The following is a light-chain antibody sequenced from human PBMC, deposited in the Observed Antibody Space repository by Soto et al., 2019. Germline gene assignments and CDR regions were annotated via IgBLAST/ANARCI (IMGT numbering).Light chain of an antibody. CDR3: QQSYSSLVYN. V-gene: IGKV1-39*01. Sequence: DIQMTQSPSSLSASVGDRVTITCRASQNIGNSLNWYQQKPGKARTALIYKASTMQGGVPSRLSGSGSGTDFSLTISSLQPEDSATYYFQQSYSSLVYNFGLGTKLEIK. CDR2: KAS. CDR1: QNIGNS. J-gene: IGKJ2*01.